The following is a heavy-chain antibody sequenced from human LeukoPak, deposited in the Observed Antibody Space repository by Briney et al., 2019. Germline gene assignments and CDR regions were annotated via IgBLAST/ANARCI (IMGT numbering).Heavy chain of an antibody. CDR2: IKQDGSEK. D-gene: IGHD6-19*01. CDR3: ARVGIAVAGIYYYYYYMDV. CDR1: GFTFSSYW. V-gene: IGHV3-7*01. J-gene: IGHJ6*03. Sequence: GGSLRLSCAASGFTFSSYWMSWVRQAPGKGLEWVANIKQDGSEKYYVDPVKGRFTISRDNAKNSLYLQMNSLRAEDTAVYYCARVGIAVAGIYYYYYYMDVWGKGTTVTVSS.